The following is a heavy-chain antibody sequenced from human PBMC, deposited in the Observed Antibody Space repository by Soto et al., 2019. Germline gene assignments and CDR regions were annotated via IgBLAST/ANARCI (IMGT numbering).Heavy chain of an antibody. CDR1: GGTFRNYP. D-gene: IGHD2-15*01. V-gene: IGHV1-69*02. CDR2: IFPLTDIP. Sequence: QVQLVQSGTEVKKPGSSVKVCCKAFGGTFRNYPIHWVRQAPGQGLEWMGSIFPLTDIPDYAQNFQARLTISADKSTSTAYMELSSLTSDHTAMYFCARGPLIVLNYFESWGQGTLVTVSS. J-gene: IGHJ4*02. CDR3: ARGPLIVLNYFES.